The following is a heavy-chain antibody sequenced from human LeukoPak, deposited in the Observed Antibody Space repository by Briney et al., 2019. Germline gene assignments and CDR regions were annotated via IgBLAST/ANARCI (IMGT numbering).Heavy chain of an antibody. Sequence: QSGGSLRLSCAASGFTFSSYGMHWVRQAPGKGLEYVSAISSNGGSTYYANSVKGRFTISRDNSKNTLYLQMNSLRAEDTAVYYCALVGANGAFDIWGQGTMVTVSS. J-gene: IGHJ3*02. V-gene: IGHV3-64*01. CDR1: GFTFSSYG. CDR2: ISSNGGST. CDR3: ALVGANGAFDI. D-gene: IGHD1-26*01.